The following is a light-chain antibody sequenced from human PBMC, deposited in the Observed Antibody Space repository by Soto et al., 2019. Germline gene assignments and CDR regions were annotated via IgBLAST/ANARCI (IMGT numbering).Light chain of an antibody. J-gene: IGKJ2*01. V-gene: IGKV3-20*01. CDR2: TAS. CDR3: QHYESSLPSYT. CDR1: QSLASNY. Sequence: EIVLTQSPGTLSLSPGERATLSCRASQSLASNYLAWYQQKPGQAPRLLIYTASTRATGIPDRFSGSGSGTDFTLTISRLEPEVFAVYYCQHYESSLPSYTFGQGTKLEVK.